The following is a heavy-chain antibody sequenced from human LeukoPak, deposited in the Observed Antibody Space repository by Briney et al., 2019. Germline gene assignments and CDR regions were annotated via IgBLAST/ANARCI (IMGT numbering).Heavy chain of an antibody. CDR2: ISGSGGST. V-gene: IGHV3-23*01. Sequence: PGGSLRLSCAASGFTSSDYAMSWVRQAPGKGLEWVSGISGSGGSTYYADSVKGRFAISRDNSKNTVYLRMNSLRAEDTAVYYCAKAIGTVVAADFDYWGQGTLVTVSS. J-gene: IGHJ4*02. D-gene: IGHD2-15*01. CDR1: GFTSSDYA. CDR3: AKAIGTVVAADFDY.